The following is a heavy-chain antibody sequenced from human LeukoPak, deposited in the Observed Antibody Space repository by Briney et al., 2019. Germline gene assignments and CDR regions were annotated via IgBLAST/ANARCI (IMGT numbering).Heavy chain of an antibody. CDR1: GYTFTGYY. Sequence: SVKVSCKASGYTFTGYYMHWVRQAPGQGLEWMGGIIPIFGTANYAQKFQGRVTITADESTSTAYMELSSLRSEDTAVYYCARNWEYWGQGTLVTVSS. V-gene: IGHV1-69*13. CDR2: IIPIFGTA. CDR3: ARNWEY. J-gene: IGHJ4*02. D-gene: IGHD1-26*01.